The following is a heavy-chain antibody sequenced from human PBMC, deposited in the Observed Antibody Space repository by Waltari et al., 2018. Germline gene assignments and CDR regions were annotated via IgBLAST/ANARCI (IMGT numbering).Heavy chain of an antibody. D-gene: IGHD1-26*01. CDR3: ARHVPIVGAMLYYFDY. CDR2: IYYSGSS. CDR1: GGSISSSSYY. J-gene: IGHJ4*02. V-gene: IGHV4-39*01. Sequence: QLQLQESGPGLVKPSETLSLTCTVSGGSISSSSYYWGWIRQPPGKGLEWIGSIYYSGSSYYNPSLKSRVTISVDTSKNQFSRKLSAVTAADTAVYYCARHVPIVGAMLYYFDYWGQGTLVTVSS.